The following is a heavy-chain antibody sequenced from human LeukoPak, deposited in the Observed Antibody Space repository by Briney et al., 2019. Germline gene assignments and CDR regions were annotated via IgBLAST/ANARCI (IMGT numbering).Heavy chain of an antibody. CDR2: INPGGGST. V-gene: IGHV1-46*01. CDR1: GYTLTELS. CDR3: AREKVVVPAAIGRGFPFDY. Sequence: ASVKVSCKVSGYTLTELSMHWVRQAPGQGLEWMGIINPGGGSTSYAQKFQGRVTMTRDTSTSTVYMELSSLRSEDTAVYYCAREKVVVPAAIGRGFPFDYWGQGTLVTVSS. D-gene: IGHD2-2*01. J-gene: IGHJ4*02.